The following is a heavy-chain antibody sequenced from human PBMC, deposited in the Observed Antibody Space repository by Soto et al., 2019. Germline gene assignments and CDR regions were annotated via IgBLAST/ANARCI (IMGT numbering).Heavy chain of an antibody. CDR1: GVTFSTYW. CDR3: AGGYVAYFGMDV. J-gene: IGHJ6*02. V-gene: IGHV3-74*01. D-gene: IGHD3-22*01. Sequence: GGSLRLSCVATGVTFSTYWIYWVRQGPGKGLEWVSRIKSDGTDTAYADSVKGRFTISRGNAKNTLYLQMSRLRAEDTALYFCAGGYVAYFGMDVWGQGTTVTVSS. CDR2: IKSDGTDT.